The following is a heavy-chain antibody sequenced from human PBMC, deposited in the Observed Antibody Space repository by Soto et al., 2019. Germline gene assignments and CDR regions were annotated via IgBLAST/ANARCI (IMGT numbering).Heavy chain of an antibody. CDR1: GFTFSGSA. D-gene: IGHD3-3*01. CDR2: IRSKGNNYAT. V-gene: IGHV3-73*01. CDR3: RRQASDFWSGKPQYYMDV. J-gene: IGHJ6*03. Sequence: EVQLVESGGGLVQPGGSLKLSCAASGFTFSGSAMHWVRQASGKGLEWGGRIRSKGNNYATVYGASLKGRFTISRDDAKNTAYLQMNSLNTEDTAVYYCRRQASDFWSGKPQYYMDVWGKGTTVTVSS.